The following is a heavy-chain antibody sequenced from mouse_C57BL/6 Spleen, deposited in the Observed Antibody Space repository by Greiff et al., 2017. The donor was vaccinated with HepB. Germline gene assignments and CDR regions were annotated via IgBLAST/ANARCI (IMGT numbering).Heavy chain of an antibody. CDR2: IHPNSGST. CDR3: ERDTVNLGNFDY. CDR1: GYTFTSYW. J-gene: IGHJ2*01. Sequence: QVQLQQPGAELVKPGASVKLSCKASGYTFTSYWMHWVKQRPGQGLEWIGMIHPNSGSTNYNEKFKSKATLTVDKSSSTAYMQLSSLTSEDSAVYYCERDTVNLGNFDYWGQGTTLTVSS. V-gene: IGHV1-64*01. D-gene: IGHD1-1*01.